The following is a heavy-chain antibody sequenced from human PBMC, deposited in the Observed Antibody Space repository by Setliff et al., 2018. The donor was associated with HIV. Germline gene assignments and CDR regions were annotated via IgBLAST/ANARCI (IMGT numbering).Heavy chain of an antibody. CDR1: GLTFNRYW. Sequence: GGSLRLSCVASGLTFNRYWMSWVRQVPGKGLEWVSNTKFDGSESYYVDSVKGRFIASTDNAKNSLFLQMNSLKAEDTAVYYCARDQQWLALGWGGPHYWGQGTLVTVSS. V-gene: IGHV3-7*03. CDR3: ARDQQWLALGWGGPHY. J-gene: IGHJ4*02. CDR2: TKFDGSES. D-gene: IGHD6-19*01.